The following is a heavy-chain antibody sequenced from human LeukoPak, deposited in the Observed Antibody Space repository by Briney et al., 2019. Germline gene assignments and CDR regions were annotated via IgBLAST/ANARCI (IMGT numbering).Heavy chain of an antibody. CDR3: ARGLEALRWFGEYTSSFDP. CDR2: MNPNSGNT. J-gene: IGHJ5*02. D-gene: IGHD3-10*01. Sequence: ASVKVSCKASGYTFTSYDINWVRQATGQGLEWMGWMNPNSGNTGYAQKFQGRVTMTRNTSISTAYMELSSLRSEGTAVYYCARGLEALRWFGEYTSSFDPWGQGTLVTVSS. V-gene: IGHV1-8*01. CDR1: GYTFTSYD.